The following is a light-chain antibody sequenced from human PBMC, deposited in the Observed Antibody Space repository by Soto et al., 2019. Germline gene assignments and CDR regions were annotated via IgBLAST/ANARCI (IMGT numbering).Light chain of an antibody. CDR3: QQYYNWPYT. CDR2: GTS. CDR1: QSVTSN. Sequence: EIVMTQSPATLSLSPGEGATLSCRASQSVTSNLAWYQQQPGQAPRLLIYGTSTRATGIPARFSGSGSGTEFTLTISSLQSEDFAVYYCQQYYNWPYTFGQGTKLEIK. V-gene: IGKV3-15*01. J-gene: IGKJ2*01.